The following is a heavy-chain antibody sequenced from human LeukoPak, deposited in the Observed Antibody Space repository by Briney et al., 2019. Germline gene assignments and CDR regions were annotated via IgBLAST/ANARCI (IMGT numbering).Heavy chain of an antibody. CDR1: GFTFSSYA. V-gene: IGHV3-23*01. J-gene: IGHJ1*01. CDR3: AKYFASGSYYKLPH. Sequence: GGSLRLSCAASGFTFSSYAMSWVRQAPGKGLEWVSTISGSGAYTYYADSVKVRFTISRDNSKNTLYLQMNSLRAEDTAVYYCAKYFASGSYYKLPHWGQGTLVTVSS. CDR2: ISGSGAYT. D-gene: IGHD3-10*01.